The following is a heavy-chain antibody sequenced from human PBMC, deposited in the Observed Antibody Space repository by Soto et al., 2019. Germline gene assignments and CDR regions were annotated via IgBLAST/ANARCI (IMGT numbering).Heavy chain of an antibody. V-gene: IGHV1-8*01. CDR1: GYTFTSYD. J-gene: IGHJ5*02. CDR3: ARGHRYCINGVCLNWFDP. Sequence: QVQLVQSGAEVKKPGASVKVSCKASGYTFTSYDINWVRQATGQGLEWMGWMNPNSGNTGYAQKLQGRVTMTRNTPISTAYMELSSLRSEDTAVYYCARGHRYCINGVCLNWFDPWGQGTLVTVSS. D-gene: IGHD2-8*01. CDR2: MNPNSGNT.